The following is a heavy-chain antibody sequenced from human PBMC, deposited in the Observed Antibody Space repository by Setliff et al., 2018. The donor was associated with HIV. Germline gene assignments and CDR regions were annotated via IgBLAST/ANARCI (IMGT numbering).Heavy chain of an antibody. CDR1: GGSISSYY. CDR2: IYTSGIT. V-gene: IGHV4-4*08. Sequence: NPSETLSLTCTVSGGSISSYYWSWIRLPPGKGLEWIGYIYTSGITNYNPSLKSRVTMSVDTSKNQFSLKLSSVTAADTAVYYCARDYSGWYYFDCWGQGTLVTV. J-gene: IGHJ4*02. D-gene: IGHD6-19*01. CDR3: ARDYSGWYYFDC.